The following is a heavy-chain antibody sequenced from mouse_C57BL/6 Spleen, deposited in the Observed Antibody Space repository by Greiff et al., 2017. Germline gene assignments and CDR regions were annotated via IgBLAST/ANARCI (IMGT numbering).Heavy chain of an antibody. D-gene: IGHD1-1*01. CDR2: IHPNSGST. CDR1: GYTFTSYW. Sequence: QVQLQQPGAELVKPGASVKLSCKASGYTFTSYWMHWVKQRPGQGLEWIGMIHPNSGSTNYNEKFKSKATLTVDKSSSTAYMQLSSLTSEDSAVYYCARSDGSSSAWFAYWGQGTLVTVSA. CDR3: ARSDGSSSAWFAY. J-gene: IGHJ3*01. V-gene: IGHV1-64*01.